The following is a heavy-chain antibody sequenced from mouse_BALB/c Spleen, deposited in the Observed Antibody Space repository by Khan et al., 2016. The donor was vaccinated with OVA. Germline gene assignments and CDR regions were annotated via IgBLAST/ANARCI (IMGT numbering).Heavy chain of an antibody. D-gene: IGHD1-1*02. CDR2: ISTNYGDA. CDR1: GYTFTDYA. V-gene: IGHV1S137*01. J-gene: IGHJ3*01. Sequence: QVQLQQSGAELVRPGVSVKISCKASGYTFTDYAMHWVKQRHAKSLEWIGVISTNYGDADYNQKFQGKASMTVDRSSSTVYMDIARLTSEDSAIYYCVRGGKFAYWGPGTLVTVSA. CDR3: VRGGKFAY.